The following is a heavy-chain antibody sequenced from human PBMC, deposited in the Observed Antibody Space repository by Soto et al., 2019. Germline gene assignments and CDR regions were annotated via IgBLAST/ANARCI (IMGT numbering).Heavy chain of an antibody. J-gene: IGHJ5*01. CDR1: NGSINSRNW. CDR2: IDHSGAT. CDR3: ATDRALAATGFDWFDS. Sequence: QVRLQESGPGLVKPSGTLSLTCTVSNGSINSRNWWSWVRQSPQIVLEYIGEIDHSGATNYNPSLKSRGTISLEESKNEFSLRRESVTAADTAVYYWATDRALAATGFDWFDSWGQGIRVTVSS. V-gene: IGHV4-4*02. D-gene: IGHD6-19*01.